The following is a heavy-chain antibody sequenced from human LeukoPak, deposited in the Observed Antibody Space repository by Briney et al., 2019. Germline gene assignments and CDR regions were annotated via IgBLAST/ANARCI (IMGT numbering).Heavy chain of an antibody. CDR3: AKSGSGSCLYYFDY. D-gene: IGHD3-10*01. J-gene: IGHJ4*02. CDR1: GFTFSSYA. Sequence: PGGSLRLSCAASGFTFSSYAMSWVRQAPGKGLEWVSAITGSGGSTHYADSVKGRFTISRDNSKNTLYLQMNSLRAEDTAVYYCAKSGSGSCLYYFDYWGQGTLVTVSS. CDR2: ITGSGGST. V-gene: IGHV3-23*01.